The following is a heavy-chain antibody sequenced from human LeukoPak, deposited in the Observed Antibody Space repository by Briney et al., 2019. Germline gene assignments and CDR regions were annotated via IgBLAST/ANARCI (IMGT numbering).Heavy chain of an antibody. J-gene: IGHJ6*02. CDR1: GFTFSTYS. D-gene: IGHD2-2*01. Sequence: GGSLRLSCAASGFTFSTYSMNWVRQAPGKGLEWVSYISSGSSTIYYADSVKGRFTISRDNAKNSLYLQMNSLRDGDTAVYYCARDVVPADNYYSLMDVWGQGTTVTVSS. V-gene: IGHV3-48*02. CDR3: ARDVVPADNYYSLMDV. CDR2: ISSGSSTI.